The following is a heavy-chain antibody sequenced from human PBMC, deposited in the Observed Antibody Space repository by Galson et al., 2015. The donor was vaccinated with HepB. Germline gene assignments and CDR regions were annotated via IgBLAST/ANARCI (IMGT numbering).Heavy chain of an antibody. CDR3: ARDRWVSSSSSQDAFDI. J-gene: IGHJ3*02. CDR1: GFTFSSYG. V-gene: IGHV3-33*01. D-gene: IGHD6-6*01. CDR2: IWYDGSNK. Sequence: SLRLSCAASGFTFSSYGMHWVHQAPGKGLEWVAVIWYDGSNKYYADSVKGRFTISRDNSKNTLYLQMNSLRAEDTAVYYCARDRWVSSSSSQDAFDIWGQGTMVTVSS.